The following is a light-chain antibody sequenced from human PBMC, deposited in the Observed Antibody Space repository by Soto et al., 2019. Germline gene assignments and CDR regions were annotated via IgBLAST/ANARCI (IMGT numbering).Light chain of an antibody. CDR3: QHYVTSLTT. V-gene: IGKV3-20*01. Sequence: EIVLTQSPATLSLSPGDRATLSCEASQSVTSNYLAWYQQKPGQAPRLLIFGASIRATGIPDRFIGSGSGTDFTLPISRLEPEDFAVYYCQHYVTSLTTFGQGTKVDIK. CDR2: GAS. J-gene: IGKJ1*01. CDR1: QSVTSNY.